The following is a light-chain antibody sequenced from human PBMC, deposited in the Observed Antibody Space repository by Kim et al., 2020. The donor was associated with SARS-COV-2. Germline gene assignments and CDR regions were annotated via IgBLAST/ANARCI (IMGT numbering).Light chain of an antibody. CDR2: LNSDGRH. CDR3: QTWGTGIHL. Sequence: QLVLTQSPSASASLGASVKLTCTLSSGHSSYAIAWHQQQPEKGPRYLMKLNSDGRHSKGDGIPDRFSGSSSGAERYLTISSLQSEDEADYYCQTWGTGIHLFGTGTKVTVL. CDR1: SGHSSYA. J-gene: IGLJ1*01. V-gene: IGLV4-69*01.